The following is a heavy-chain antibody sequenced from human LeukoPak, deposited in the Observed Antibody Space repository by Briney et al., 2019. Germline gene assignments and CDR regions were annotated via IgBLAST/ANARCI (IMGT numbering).Heavy chain of an antibody. J-gene: IGHJ3*02. D-gene: IGHD4-23*01. CDR2: IYHSGST. V-gene: IGHV4-38-2*02. CDR1: GGSISGYY. Sequence: SETLSLTCTVSGGSISGYYWSWIRQPPGKGLEWIGSIYHSGSTYYNPSLKSRVTISVDTSKNQFSLKLSSVTAADTAVYYCARSKLTVVTPAGGAFDIWGQGTMVTVSS. CDR3: ARSKLTVVTPAGGAFDI.